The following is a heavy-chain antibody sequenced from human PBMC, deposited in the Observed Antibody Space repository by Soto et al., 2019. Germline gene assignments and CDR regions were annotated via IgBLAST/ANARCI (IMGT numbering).Heavy chain of an antibody. Sequence: QVQLVESGGGVVQPGRSLRLSCAASGFTFSSYGMHWVRQAPGKGLEWVAVIWYDGSNKYYADFEKGRFTISRDNSKNTLYLEMNSLRAEDTAVYYCAREGIAVAVINWFDPWGQGTLVTVSS. D-gene: IGHD6-19*01. J-gene: IGHJ5*02. CDR2: IWYDGSNK. V-gene: IGHV3-33*01. CDR1: GFTFSSYG. CDR3: AREGIAVAVINWFDP.